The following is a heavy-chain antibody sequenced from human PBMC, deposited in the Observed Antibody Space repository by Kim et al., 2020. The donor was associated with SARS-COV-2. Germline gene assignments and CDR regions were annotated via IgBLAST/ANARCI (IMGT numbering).Heavy chain of an antibody. CDR3: AKEEGLAVAGTDY. Sequence: YAESVKGRYTISRDNSKNTLYVQRNSLRAEDTAVSYCAKEEGLAVAGTDYWGQGTLVTVSS. D-gene: IGHD6-19*01. J-gene: IGHJ4*02. V-gene: IGHV3-23*01.